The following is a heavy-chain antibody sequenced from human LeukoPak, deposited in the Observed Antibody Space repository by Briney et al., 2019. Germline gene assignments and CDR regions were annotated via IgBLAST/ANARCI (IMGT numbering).Heavy chain of an antibody. D-gene: IGHD5-18*01. J-gene: IGHJ4*02. CDR1: GFTFSSYS. CDR2: ISSSSSYI. V-gene: IGHV3-21*01. CDR3: ASPPIDTAISPD. Sequence: GGSLRLSCAASGFTFSSYSMNWVRQAPEKGLEWVSSISSSSSYIYYADSVKGRFTISRDNAKNSLYLQMNSLRAEDTAVYYCASPPIDTAISPDWGQGTLVTVSS.